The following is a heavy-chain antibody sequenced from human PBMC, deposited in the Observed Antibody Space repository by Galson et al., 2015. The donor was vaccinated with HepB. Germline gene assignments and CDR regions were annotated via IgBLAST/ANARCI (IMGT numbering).Heavy chain of an antibody. J-gene: IGHJ2*01. V-gene: IGHV3-21*01. CDR3: ARGGIVVVTAEWYFDL. CDR2: ISSSSSYI. D-gene: IGHD2-21*02. CDR1: GFTFSSYS. Sequence: SLRLSCAASGFTFSSYSMNWVRQAPGKGLEWVSSISSSSSYIYYADSVKGRFTISRGNAKNSLYLQMNSLRAEDTAVYYCARGGIVVVTAEWYFDLWGRGTLVTVSS.